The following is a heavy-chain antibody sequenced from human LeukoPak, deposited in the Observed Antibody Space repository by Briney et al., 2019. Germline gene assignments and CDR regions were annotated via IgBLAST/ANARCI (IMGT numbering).Heavy chain of an antibody. V-gene: IGHV1-2*06. Sequence: GASVKVSFKAAGYNFPAYFIHWVRQAPGQGLEWMGRINPNGGDTNYAQKFQGRVTMAGDTSISTAYMELSSLISDDTAVYYCARVGFTTSWSNFDYWGQGTLVTVSS. D-gene: IGHD2-2*01. CDR1: GYNFPAYF. CDR3: ARVGFTTSWSNFDY. CDR2: INPNGGDT. J-gene: IGHJ4*02.